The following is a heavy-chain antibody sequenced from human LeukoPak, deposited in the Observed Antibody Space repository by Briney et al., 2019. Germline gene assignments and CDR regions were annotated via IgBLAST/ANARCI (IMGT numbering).Heavy chain of an antibody. CDR2: IKQDGSEK. CDR1: GFTFSTYT. V-gene: IGHV3-7*01. D-gene: IGHD3-10*01. CDR3: ARGTPMVRGAIGAFDI. J-gene: IGHJ3*02. Sequence: PGGSLRLSCAASGFTFSTYTMNWIRQAPGKGLEWVANIKQDGSEKYYVDSVKGRFTISRDNAKNSLYLQMNSLRAEDTAVYYCARGTPMVRGAIGAFDIWGQGTMVTVSS.